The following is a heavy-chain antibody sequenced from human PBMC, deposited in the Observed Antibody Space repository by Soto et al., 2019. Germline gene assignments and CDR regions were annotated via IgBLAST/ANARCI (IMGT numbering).Heavy chain of an antibody. CDR1: GFTVSNNF. J-gene: IGHJ4*02. CDR2: IYSGGSR. D-gene: IGHD3-16*01. CDR3: ARDGNGQRGSPH. V-gene: IGHV3-53*02. Sequence: VQLVESGGGLIQAGGSLRLSCAVSGFTVSNNFMMWFRQAPGKGLEWVSLIYSGGSRSYADSVKGRFTISRDGSMNMLYLQMNSLTAEDTAVYYCARDGNGQRGSPHWGQGTLVTVSS.